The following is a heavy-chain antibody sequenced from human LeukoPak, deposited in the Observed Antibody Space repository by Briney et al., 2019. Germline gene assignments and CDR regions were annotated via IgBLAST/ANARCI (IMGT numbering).Heavy chain of an antibody. CDR2: IYYSGST. CDR3: ARRQLRFLEWLTAFDI. J-gene: IGHJ3*02. Sequence: SETLSLTCTVSGGSISSYYWSWIRQPPGKGLEWIGYIYYSGSTNYNPSLKSRVTISVDTSKNQFSLKLSSVTAADTAVYYCARRQLRFLEWLTAFDIWGQGTMVTVSS. CDR1: GGSISSYY. V-gene: IGHV4-59*12. D-gene: IGHD3-3*01.